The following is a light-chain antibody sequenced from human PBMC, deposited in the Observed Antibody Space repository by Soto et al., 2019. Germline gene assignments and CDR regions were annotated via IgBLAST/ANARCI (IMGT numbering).Light chain of an antibody. CDR3: SSFGGNLNYV. Sequence: QSTLTQPPSASGSPGQSVTISCTGTSSDVGGYNYVSWYQQHPGKAPKLMIYEVSKRPSGVPDRFSGSKSGNTASLTVSGLQALDEADSYCSSFGGNLNYVFRTGTKVTV. CDR2: EVS. V-gene: IGLV2-8*01. J-gene: IGLJ1*01. CDR1: SSDVGGYNY.